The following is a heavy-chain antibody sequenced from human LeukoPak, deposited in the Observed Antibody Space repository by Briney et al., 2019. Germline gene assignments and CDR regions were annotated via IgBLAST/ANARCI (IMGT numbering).Heavy chain of an antibody. D-gene: IGHD3-22*01. CDR3: ARVTYYYDSSGYYYLDY. Sequence: RGESLKISCKGSGYSFTSYWIGWVRQMPGKGLEWMGIIYPGDSDTRYSPSFQGQVTISADKSISTAYLQWSSLKASDTAMYYCARVTYYYDSSGYYYLDYWGRGTLVTVSS. CDR2: IYPGDSDT. CDR1: GYSFTSYW. J-gene: IGHJ4*02. V-gene: IGHV5-51*01.